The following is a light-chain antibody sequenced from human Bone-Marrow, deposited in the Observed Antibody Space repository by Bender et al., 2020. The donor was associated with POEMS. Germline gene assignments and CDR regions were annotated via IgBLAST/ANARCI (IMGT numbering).Light chain of an antibody. CDR1: VNDVGAYRY. V-gene: IGLV2-14*01. J-gene: IGLJ2*01. CDR2: EVS. Sequence: QSALTQPRSVSGSPGQSVTISCTGTVNDVGAYRYVSWYQQHPGKAPKLMIYEVSSRPSGVSDRFSGSKSGNTASLTISGLQAEDEADYFCSSYTGSSTVVFGGGTKLTVL. CDR3: SSYTGSSTVV.